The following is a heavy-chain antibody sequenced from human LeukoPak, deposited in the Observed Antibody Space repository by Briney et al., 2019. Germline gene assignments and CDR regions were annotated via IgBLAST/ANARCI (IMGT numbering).Heavy chain of an antibody. Sequence: SETLSLTCTDSGGSISSSSYYWGWIRQPPGKGLEWIGYIYYSGSTNYNPSLKSRVTISVDTSKNQFSLKLSSVTAADTAVYYCARDRGGAPLFRELKYSSGWYGGEFDYWGQGTLVTVSS. J-gene: IGHJ4*02. D-gene: IGHD6-19*01. CDR3: ARDRGGAPLFRELKYSSGWYGGEFDY. V-gene: IGHV4-61*01. CDR1: GGSISSSSYY. CDR2: IYYSGST.